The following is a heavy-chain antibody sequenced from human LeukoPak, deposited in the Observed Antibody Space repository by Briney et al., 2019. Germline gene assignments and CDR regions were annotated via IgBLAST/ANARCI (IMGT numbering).Heavy chain of an antibody. D-gene: IGHD6-19*01. Sequence: GGSLRLSCAASGFTFNSYVMAWVRQAPGRGLDWVSSIGSSGGTSYPDSVKGRFTISRDNSKNTLYLQMNSLRAEDTAIYYCAKVASEADYWGQGTLVTVSS. J-gene: IGHJ4*02. CDR1: GFTFNSYV. V-gene: IGHV3-23*01. CDR2: IGSSGGT. CDR3: AKVASEADY.